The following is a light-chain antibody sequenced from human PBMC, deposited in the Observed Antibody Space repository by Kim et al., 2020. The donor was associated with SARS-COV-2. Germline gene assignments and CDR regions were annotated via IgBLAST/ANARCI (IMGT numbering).Light chain of an antibody. J-gene: IGLJ3*02. V-gene: IGLV3-19*01. Sequence: SSELTQDPAVSVALGQTVRFTCQGDSLRSSYANWYQQKPGQAPVLVIYGKNNRPSGIPVRFSGSSSGSTASLTITGAQAEDEAVYYCNSRDSSANHVMFGGGTKLTVL. CDR1: SLRSSY. CDR3: NSRDSSANHVM. CDR2: GKN.